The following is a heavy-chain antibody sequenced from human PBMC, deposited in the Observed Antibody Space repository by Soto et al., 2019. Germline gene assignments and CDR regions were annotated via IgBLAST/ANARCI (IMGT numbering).Heavy chain of an antibody. D-gene: IGHD2-21*01. CDR3: ARVRGVAWFDP. J-gene: IGHJ5*02. CDR1: GGSISSYY. V-gene: IGHV4-59*01. Sequence: SETLSLTCTVSGGSISSYYWSWIRQPPVKGLEWIGYIYYSGSTNYNPSLKSRVTISVDTSKNQFSLKLSSVTAADTAVYYCARVRGVAWFDPWGQGTLVTVSS. CDR2: IYYSGST.